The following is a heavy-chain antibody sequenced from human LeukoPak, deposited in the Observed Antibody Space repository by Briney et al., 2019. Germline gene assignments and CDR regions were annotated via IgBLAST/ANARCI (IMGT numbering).Heavy chain of an antibody. Sequence: QPGGSLRLSCAASGFTFSVYGIHWVRQAPGKGLEWVAVIWNDGSQKYYADSVKGRLTISRDNSKSTLYLQMNSLRVEDTAIYYCVRASGPFDIWGQGTMVTVSS. D-gene: IGHD6-25*01. CDR2: IWNDGSQK. CDR1: GFTFSVYG. V-gene: IGHV3-33*01. J-gene: IGHJ3*02. CDR3: VRASGPFDI.